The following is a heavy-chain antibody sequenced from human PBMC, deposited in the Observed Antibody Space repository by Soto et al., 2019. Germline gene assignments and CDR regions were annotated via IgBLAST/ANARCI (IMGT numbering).Heavy chain of an antibody. CDR2: TYHRSKWYY. CDR3: PKVGAGQVRGPGYRDY. D-gene: IGHD3-9*01. Sequence: LSQTLSLTCAISGDSVSSNSATWNWIRQSPSRGLEWLGRTYHRSKWYYDYAASVQSRISINPDPSKNQFSLQLKSVTPEDSAVYYCPKVGAGQVRGPGYRDYWAQGTLVTVCS. CDR1: GDSVSSNSAT. J-gene: IGHJ4*02. V-gene: IGHV6-1*01.